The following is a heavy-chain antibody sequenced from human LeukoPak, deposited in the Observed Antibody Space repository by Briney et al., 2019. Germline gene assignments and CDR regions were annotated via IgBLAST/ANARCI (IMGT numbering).Heavy chain of an antibody. CDR2: IIPILGIA. D-gene: IGHD3-10*01. CDR1: GYTFTGYY. V-gene: IGHV1-69*04. CDR3: ARGFHRLYGSGSYYNPEFDY. Sequence: SVKVSCKASGYTFTGYYMLWVRQAPGQGLEWMGRIIPILGIANYAQKFQGRVTITADKSTSTAYMELSSLRSEDTAVYYCARGFHRLYGSGSYYNPEFDYWGQGTLVTVSS. J-gene: IGHJ4*02.